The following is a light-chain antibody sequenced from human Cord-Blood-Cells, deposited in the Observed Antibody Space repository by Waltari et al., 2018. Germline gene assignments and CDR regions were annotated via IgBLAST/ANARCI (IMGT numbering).Light chain of an antibody. CDR1: SSDVGSYNL. Sequence: QSALTQPASVSGSPGQSITISCTGPSSDVGSYNLVSWYQQHPGKAPTRMIYEGSKRPSGVSNRFSGSKSGNTASLTISGLQAEDEADYYCCSYAGSSTFVFGTGTKVTVL. J-gene: IGLJ1*01. V-gene: IGLV2-23*01. CDR3: CSYAGSSTFV. CDR2: EGS.